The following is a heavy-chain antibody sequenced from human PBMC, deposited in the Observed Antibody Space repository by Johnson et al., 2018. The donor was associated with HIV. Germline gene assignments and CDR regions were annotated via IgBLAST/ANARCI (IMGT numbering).Heavy chain of an antibody. CDR1: GFNVTSHY. CDR2: LYSGGTT. V-gene: IGHV3-66*01. CDR3: ARDPFPRFYAFDI. Sequence: EVQLVESGGGVVQPGRSLRLSCAVSGFNVTSHYMNWVRQATGKGLEWVSLLYSGGTTYYTDSVQGIFSISRDNSKNMLYLQMNSLRAEDTAVYYCARDPFPRFYAFDIWGQGTVVTVSS. J-gene: IGHJ3*02.